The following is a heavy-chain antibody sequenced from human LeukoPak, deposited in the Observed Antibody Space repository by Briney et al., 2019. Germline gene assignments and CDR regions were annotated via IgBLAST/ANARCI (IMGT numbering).Heavy chain of an antibody. J-gene: IGHJ1*01. CDR1: GGSISSYY. D-gene: IGHD6-13*01. CDR2: IYYSGST. V-gene: IGHV4-59*01. Sequence: SETLSLTCTVSGGSISSYYWSWIRQPPGKGLEWIGYIYYSGSTNYNPSLKSRVTISVDTSKNQFSLKLSSVTAADTAVYYCARADPAAGXYFQHWGQGTLVTX. CDR3: ARADPAAGXYFQH.